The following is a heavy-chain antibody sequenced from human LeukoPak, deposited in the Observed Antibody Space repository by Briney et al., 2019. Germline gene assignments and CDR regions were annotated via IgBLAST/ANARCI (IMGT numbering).Heavy chain of an antibody. J-gene: IGHJ4*02. V-gene: IGHV4-39*01. Sequence: SETLSLTCTVSGDSISRSNYYWGWIRQPPGKGLEWIGSVYQSGSTYYNPSLNGRATISVDASKNQLSLKLYSVTAADTAVYYCARHTKDTGYSYGFPTYWGQGTLVTVSS. CDR1: GDSISRSNYY. CDR2: VYQSGST. D-gene: IGHD5-18*01. CDR3: ARHTKDTGYSYGFPTY.